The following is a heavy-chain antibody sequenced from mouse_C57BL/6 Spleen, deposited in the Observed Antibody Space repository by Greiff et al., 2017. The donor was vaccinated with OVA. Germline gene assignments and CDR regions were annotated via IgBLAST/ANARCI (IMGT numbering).Heavy chain of an antibody. J-gene: IGHJ1*03. CDR1: GYTFTSYW. D-gene: IGHD1-1*01. Sequence: QVHVKQPGAELVRPGSSVKLSCKASGYTFTSYWMHWVKQRPIQGLEWIGNIDPSDSETHYNQKFKDKATLTVDKSSSTAYMQLSSLTSEDSAVYYCERHYYGSSLWYFDVWGTGTTVTVSS. CDR2: IDPSDSET. V-gene: IGHV1-52*01. CDR3: ERHYYGSSLWYFDV.